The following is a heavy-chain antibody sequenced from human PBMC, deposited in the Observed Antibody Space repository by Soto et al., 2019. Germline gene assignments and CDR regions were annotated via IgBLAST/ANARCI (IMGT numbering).Heavy chain of an antibody. CDR3: VKERIELWLIDY. J-gene: IGHJ4*02. Sequence: VQLLESGGGLAQPGESLRLSCVASGFSFSAYAMSWVRQSPGKGFEWVSTISGSGRITDYADSVKGRFTTSKDTSTNTLYLYMNSLTADDTALYYCVKERIELWLIDYWGQGTLVTVSS. CDR2: ISGSGRIT. D-gene: IGHD3-16*01. CDR1: GFSFSAYA. V-gene: IGHV3-23*01.